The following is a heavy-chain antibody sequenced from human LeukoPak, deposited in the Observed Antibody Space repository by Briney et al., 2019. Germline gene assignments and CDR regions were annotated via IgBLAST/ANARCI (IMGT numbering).Heavy chain of an antibody. CDR1: GGSISSGGYY. V-gene: IGHV4-31*03. Sequence: SQTLSLTCTVSGGSISSGGYYWSWIRQHPGKGLEWIGYIYYSGSTYYNPSLKSRVTISVDTSKNQFSLKLSSVTAADTAVYYCARVRRSYSSSYSFDYWGQGTLVTVSS. CDR3: ARVRRSYSSSYSFDY. D-gene: IGHD6-13*01. CDR2: IYYSGST. J-gene: IGHJ4*02.